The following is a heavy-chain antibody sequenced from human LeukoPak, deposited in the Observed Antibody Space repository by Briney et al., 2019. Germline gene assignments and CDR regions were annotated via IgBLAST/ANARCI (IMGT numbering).Heavy chain of an antibody. J-gene: IGHJ6*03. Sequence: GGSLRLSCAASGFTFSSYWMSWVRQARGKGLEGVANIKQDGSEKYYVGCVKGRFTISRDNAKNSLYLQMNSLRAEDTAVYYGARDFGYYDFWSGYLLMDVWGKGTTVTVSS. CDR1: GFTFSSYW. CDR2: IKQDGSEK. CDR3: ARDFGYYDFWSGYLLMDV. V-gene: IGHV3-7*01. D-gene: IGHD3-3*01.